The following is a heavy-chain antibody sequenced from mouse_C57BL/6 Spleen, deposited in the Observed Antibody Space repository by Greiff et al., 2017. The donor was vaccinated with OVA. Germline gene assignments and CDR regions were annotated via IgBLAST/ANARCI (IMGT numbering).Heavy chain of an antibody. J-gene: IGHJ1*03. V-gene: IGHV1-69*01. CDR2: IDPSDSYT. CDR3: ARPYGSSYWYFDV. D-gene: IGHD1-1*01. Sequence: QVQLKQPGAELVMPGASVKLSCKASGYTFTSYWMHWVKQRPGQGLEWIGEIDPSDSYTNYNQKFKGKSTLTVDKSSSTAYMQLSSLTSEDSAVYYCARPYGSSYWYFDVWGTGTTVTVSS. CDR1: GYTFTSYW.